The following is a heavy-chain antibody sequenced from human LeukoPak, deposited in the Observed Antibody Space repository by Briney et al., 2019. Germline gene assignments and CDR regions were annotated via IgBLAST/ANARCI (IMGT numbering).Heavy chain of an antibody. V-gene: IGHV4-38-2*01. J-gene: IGHJ4*02. CDR3: ARGNSIAVAGNY. Sequence: SETLSLTCAVSGYSISSGYYWGWIRPPPGKGLEWIGSIYHSGSTYYNPSLKSRVTISVDTSKNQFSLKLSSVTAADTAVYYCARGNSIAVAGNYWGQGTLVTVSS. D-gene: IGHD6-19*01. CDR1: GYSISSGYY. CDR2: IYHSGST.